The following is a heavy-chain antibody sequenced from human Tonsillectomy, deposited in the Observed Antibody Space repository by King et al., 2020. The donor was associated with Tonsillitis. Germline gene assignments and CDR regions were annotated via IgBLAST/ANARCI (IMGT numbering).Heavy chain of an antibody. J-gene: IGHJ2*01. CDR2: IYPGDSDT. Sequence: VQLVESGAEVKKPGESLKISCKGSGYSFTNYWIGWVRQMPGKGLEWMGIIYPGDSDTRYSPSFQGQVTISADKSISTAYLQWSSLKASDTAMYYCARSPMVRGLKGNWHFDLWGRGTLVTVSS. V-gene: IGHV5-51*01. CDR3: ARSPMVRGLKGNWHFDL. CDR1: GYSFTNYW. D-gene: IGHD3-10*01.